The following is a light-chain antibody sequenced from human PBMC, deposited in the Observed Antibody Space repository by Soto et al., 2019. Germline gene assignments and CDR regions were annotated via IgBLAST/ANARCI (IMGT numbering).Light chain of an antibody. CDR2: ADN. V-gene: IGLV1-40*01. J-gene: IGLJ2*01. Sequence: QAVVTQTPSVSGAPGQKITISCTGSSSNIGAGYDVHWYQQIPGAAPRLLIYADNNRPSGVPDRFSASKSGTSASLAITGLQGEDEANYYCQSYDTSLSGVIFGAGTKLTVL. CDR3: QSYDTSLSGVI. CDR1: SSNIGAGYD.